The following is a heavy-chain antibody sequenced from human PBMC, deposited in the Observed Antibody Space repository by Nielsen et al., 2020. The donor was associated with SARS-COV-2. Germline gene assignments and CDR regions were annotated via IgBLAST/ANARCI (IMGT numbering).Heavy chain of an antibody. D-gene: IGHD3-22*01. CDR3: ARLRDDGYYFDTGPYDY. Sequence: GESLKISCAASGFTFSGYRMHWVRHAPGKGLVWVSHITPDESKTTYADSVKGRFTISRDNAKYTLYLQMNSLRAEDTAVYYCARLRDDGYYFDTGPYDYWGQGTLVTVSS. V-gene: IGHV3-74*03. J-gene: IGHJ4*02. CDR2: ITPDESKT. CDR1: GFTFSGYR.